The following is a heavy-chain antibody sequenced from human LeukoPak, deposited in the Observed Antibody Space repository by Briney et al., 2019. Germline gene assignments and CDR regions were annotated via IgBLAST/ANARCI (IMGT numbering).Heavy chain of an antibody. V-gene: IGHV1-2*02. D-gene: IGHD3-10*01. CDR2: MNARNGGT. CDR3: ARSSRLQSPSGTDY. J-gene: IGHJ4*02. CDR1: GYTFSDYY. Sequence: GGSVRVSCKASGYTFSDYYMHWVRQAPGQGLEWMGWMNARNGGTNYAQTLKGRVTMTRDTSNNTAYMEMSSLTADDTALYYCARSSRLQSPSGTDYWGQGTLVTVSS.